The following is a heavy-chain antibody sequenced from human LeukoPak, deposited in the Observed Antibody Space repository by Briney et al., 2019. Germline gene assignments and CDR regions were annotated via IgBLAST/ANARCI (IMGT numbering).Heavy chain of an antibody. D-gene: IGHD2-21*01. CDR1: GFTFSSYD. Sequence: PGGXLRLSCAASGFTFSSYDMSWVRQAQGKGVEGVSSIIVIGGSTYYADSLKGRFTISRDNSKNTLYLQMNSLRAEDTAVYYCAKVRSYPAEYFQHWGQGTLVTVSS. CDR2: IIVIGGST. V-gene: IGHV3-23*01. CDR3: AKVRSYPAEYFQH. J-gene: IGHJ1*01.